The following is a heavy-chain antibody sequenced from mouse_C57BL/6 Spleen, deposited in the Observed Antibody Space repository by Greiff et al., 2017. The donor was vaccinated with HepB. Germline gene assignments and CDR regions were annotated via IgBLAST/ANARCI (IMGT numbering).Heavy chain of an antibody. CDR3: ARDRYGSSGYFDV. CDR1: GYAFSSYW. Sequence: QVQLKQSGAELVKPGASVKISCKASGYAFSSYWMNWVKQRPGKGLEWIGQIYPGDGDTNYNGKFKGKATLTADKSSSTAYMQLSSLTSEDSAVYFCARDRYGSSGYFDVWGTGTTVTVSS. D-gene: IGHD1-1*01. J-gene: IGHJ1*03. V-gene: IGHV1-80*01. CDR2: IYPGDGDT.